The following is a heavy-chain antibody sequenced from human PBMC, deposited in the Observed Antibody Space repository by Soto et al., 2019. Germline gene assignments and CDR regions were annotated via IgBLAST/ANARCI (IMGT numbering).Heavy chain of an antibody. J-gene: IGHJ4*02. CDR2: IIPIFGTA. Sequence: ASVKVSCKASGGTFSSYASSWVRQAPGHGLEWMGGIIPIFGTANYAQKFQGRVTITADESTSTAYMELSSLRSEDTAVYYCARARGLLAYYWGQGTLVTVSS. D-gene: IGHD2-21*01. V-gene: IGHV1-69*13. CDR1: GGTFSSYA. CDR3: ARARGLLAYY.